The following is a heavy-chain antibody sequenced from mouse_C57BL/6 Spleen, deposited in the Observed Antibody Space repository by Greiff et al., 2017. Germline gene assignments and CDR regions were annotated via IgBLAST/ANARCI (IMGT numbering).Heavy chain of an antibody. CDR2: KRSKSNNYST. Sequence: EAGGGWVQPKGSLKLSCAAPGFSFITYAMNWVRQDPGKDLEWVARKRSKSNNYSTYYADSVKDRFTISREDSESMLYLQMNHMKTEDTAMYYCVTHGMGAMCCWGKGTSVTVSS. CDR3: VTHGMGAMCC. J-gene: IGHJ4*01. CDR1: GFSFITYA. V-gene: IGHV10-1*01. D-gene: IGHD2-3*01.